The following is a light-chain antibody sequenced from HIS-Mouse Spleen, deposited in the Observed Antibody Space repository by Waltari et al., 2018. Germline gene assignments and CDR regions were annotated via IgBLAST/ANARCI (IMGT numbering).Light chain of an antibody. J-gene: IGLJ2*01. CDR3: YSTDSSGNHRV. CDR1: ALPNKY. CDR2: EDS. Sequence: SYELTQPPPVSVSPGQTARITCSGDALPNKYAYWDQQKSGQAPVLVIYEDSKRPPGIPERFSGSSSGTMATLTISGAQVEDEADYYCYSTDSSGNHRVFGGGTKLTVL. V-gene: IGLV3-10*01.